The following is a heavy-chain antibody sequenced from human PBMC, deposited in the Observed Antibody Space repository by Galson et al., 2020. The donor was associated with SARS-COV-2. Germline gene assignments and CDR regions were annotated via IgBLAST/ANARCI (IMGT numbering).Heavy chain of an antibody. CDR2: INPSGGST. CDR1: GYTFTSYY. V-gene: IGHV1-46*01. D-gene: IGHD3-3*01. CDR3: ARDAYKGEVTIFGVVIVPRYYMDV. J-gene: IGHJ6*03. Sequence: ASVKVSCKASGYTFTSYYMHWVRPAPGQGLEWMGIINPSGGSTSYAQKFQGRVTMTRDTSTSTVYMELSSLRSEDTAVYYCARDAYKGEVTIFGVVIVPRYYMDVWGKGTTVTVSS.